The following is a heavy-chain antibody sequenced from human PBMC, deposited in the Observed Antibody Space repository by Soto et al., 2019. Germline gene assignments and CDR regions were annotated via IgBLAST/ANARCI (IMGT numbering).Heavy chain of an antibody. J-gene: IGHJ5*02. V-gene: IGHV3-11*01. D-gene: IGHD2-8*02. CDR3: PTPCRYCNGGGPGNWFDP. Sequence: QVQLVESGGGLVKPGGSLRLACATSGFTFTDYDMSWIRQAPGKGLEWVSYISYSGTTIYYADSVRGRFAISRENAEKSLYLHMNSLRAEDTAVYYCPTPCRYCNGGGPGNWFDPWGQGTLVTVSS. CDR1: GFTFTDYD. CDR2: ISYSGTTI.